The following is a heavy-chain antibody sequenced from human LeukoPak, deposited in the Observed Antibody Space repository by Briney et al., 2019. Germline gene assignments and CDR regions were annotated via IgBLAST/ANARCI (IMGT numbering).Heavy chain of an antibody. CDR3: AMEGDAFDI. J-gene: IGHJ3*02. V-gene: IGHV3-7*04. Sequence: GGSLRLSCAASGCTFSSNWLSWVRQAPGKGLEWVANINQDGSEKDYVDSVKGPFTLSRDTATNSLYLQMNSLRAEDTAVYYCAMEGDAFDISGHGTIVTVSS. CDR2: INQDGSEK. CDR1: GCTFSSNW.